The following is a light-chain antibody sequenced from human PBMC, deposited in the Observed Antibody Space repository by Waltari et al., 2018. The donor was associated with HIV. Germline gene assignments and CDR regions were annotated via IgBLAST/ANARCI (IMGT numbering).Light chain of an antibody. J-gene: IGKJ2*01. Sequence: STRATQSVSTNPAGYLQEPGHAPRRLFYDASARTTGVPARFSGGGSETEFTLTINSLQSEDFAVYYCQQYNNWPPAYTFSQGTKVEIK. CDR1: QSVSTN. V-gene: IGKV3-15*01. CDR3: QQYNNWPPAYT. CDR2: DAS.